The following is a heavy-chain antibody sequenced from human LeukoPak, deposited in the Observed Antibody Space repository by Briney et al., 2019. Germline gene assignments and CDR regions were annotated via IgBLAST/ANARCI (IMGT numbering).Heavy chain of an antibody. CDR1: GGSISSGSYY. J-gene: IGHJ6*04. Sequence: PSETLSLTCTVSGGSISSGSYYWSWIRQPAGKGLEWIGRIYTSGSTTYNPSLKSRVTISVDTSKNQFSLRLSSVTAADTAVYYCARASGSFPWDVWGKGTTVTVSS. D-gene: IGHD6-6*01. CDR2: IYTSGST. V-gene: IGHV4-61*02. CDR3: ARASGSFPWDV.